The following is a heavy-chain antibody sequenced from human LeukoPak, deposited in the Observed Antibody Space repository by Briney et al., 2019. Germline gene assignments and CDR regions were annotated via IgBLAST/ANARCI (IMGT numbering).Heavy chain of an antibody. Sequence: SGTLSLTCAVSGGSTSSSNWWSWVRQPPGKGLEWIGEIYHSGSTNYNPSLKSRVTISVDKSKNQFSLKLSSVTAADTAVYYCARVRQATVTYFDYWGQGTLVTVSS. CDR2: IYHSGST. CDR1: GGSTSSSNW. V-gene: IGHV4-4*02. CDR3: ARVRQATVTYFDY. J-gene: IGHJ4*02. D-gene: IGHD4-17*01.